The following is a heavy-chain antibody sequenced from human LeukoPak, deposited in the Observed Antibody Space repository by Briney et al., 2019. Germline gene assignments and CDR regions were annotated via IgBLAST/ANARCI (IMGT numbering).Heavy chain of an antibody. CDR1: GYTFSAYD. V-gene: IGHV1-8*01. CDR2: MNPSSGNT. D-gene: IGHD2-2*01. J-gene: IGHJ4*02. CDR3: ARGVRNQLLSEY. Sequence: ASVRVSCKTSGYTFSAYDVTWVRQAPGQGLEWMGWMNPSSGNTGSAQKFWGRVTMTSNASISSAYMELHRLTSEDTAVYYCARGVRNQLLSEYWGQGTLITVSS.